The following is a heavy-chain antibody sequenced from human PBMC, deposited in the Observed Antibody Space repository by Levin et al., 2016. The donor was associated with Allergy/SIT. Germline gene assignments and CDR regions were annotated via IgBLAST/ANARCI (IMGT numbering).Heavy chain of an antibody. V-gene: IGHV5-51*01. CDR2: IYPGDSDT. CDR3: ARIMGDSSGYYRILAFDI. D-gene: IGHD3-22*01. Sequence: VRQMPGKGLEWMGIIYPGDSDTRYSPSFQGQVTISADKSISTAYLQWSSLKASDTAMYYCARIMGDSSGYYRILAFDIWGQGTMVTVSS. J-gene: IGHJ3*02.